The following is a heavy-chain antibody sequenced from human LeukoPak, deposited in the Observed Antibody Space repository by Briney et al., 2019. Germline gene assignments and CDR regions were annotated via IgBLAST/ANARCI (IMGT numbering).Heavy chain of an antibody. J-gene: IGHJ4*02. Sequence: GGSLRLSCAASGNYWMHWVRQAPGKGLPWVSHINSDGSWTTYADSVKGRFNISKDNAKNTVYLQMNNLRAEDTAVYYCASPYDFCSGYIEPVRGDFWGQGTLVTVSS. CDR2: INSDGSWT. V-gene: IGHV3-74*01. CDR3: ASPYDFCSGYIEPVRGDF. D-gene: IGHD3-3*01. CDR1: GNYW.